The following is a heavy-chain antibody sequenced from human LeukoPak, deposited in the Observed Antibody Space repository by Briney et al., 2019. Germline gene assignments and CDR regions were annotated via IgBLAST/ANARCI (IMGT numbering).Heavy chain of an antibody. V-gene: IGHV3-30*18. J-gene: IGHJ4*02. D-gene: IGHD3-22*01. CDR2: ISYDGSNK. CDR1: GFTFTFSSYG. Sequence: PGRSLRLSCAASGFTFTFSSYGMHWVRQAPGKGLECVAAISYDGSNKYYADSVKGRFTISRDNSKNTLYLQMNSVRAEDTAVYYCAKVTRDYYDSSDYLGYFDYWGQGTLVTVSS. CDR3: AKVTRDYYDSSDYLGYFDY.